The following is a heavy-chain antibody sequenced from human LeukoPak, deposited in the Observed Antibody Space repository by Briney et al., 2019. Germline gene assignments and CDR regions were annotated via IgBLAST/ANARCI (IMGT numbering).Heavy chain of an antibody. Sequence: ASVKVSCKASVYTFTSYDINWGRQAPGEGLEWMGWMSPNSDNTGYAQKFQGRVTFTRDTSISTAYMELRSLTSEDTAVYYCARDYGGSSGWFDPWGQGTLVTVSS. CDR3: ARDYGGSSGWFDP. CDR1: VYTFTSYD. J-gene: IGHJ5*02. V-gene: IGHV1-8*01. CDR2: MSPNSDNT. D-gene: IGHD4-23*01.